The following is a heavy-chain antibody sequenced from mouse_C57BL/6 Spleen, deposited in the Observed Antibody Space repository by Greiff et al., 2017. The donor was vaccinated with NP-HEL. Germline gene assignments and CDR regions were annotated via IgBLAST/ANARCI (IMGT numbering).Heavy chain of an antibody. CDR1: GYTFTSYG. D-gene: IGHD2-4*01. J-gene: IGHJ3*01. CDR2: IYPRSGNT. Sequence: VQVVESGAELARPGASVKLSCKASGYTFTSYGISWVKQRTGQGLEWIGEIYPRSGNTYYNEKFKGKATLTADKSSSTAYMELRSLTSEDSAVYFCASSTMITTPFAYWGQGTLVTVSA. CDR3: ASSTMITTPFAY. V-gene: IGHV1-81*01.